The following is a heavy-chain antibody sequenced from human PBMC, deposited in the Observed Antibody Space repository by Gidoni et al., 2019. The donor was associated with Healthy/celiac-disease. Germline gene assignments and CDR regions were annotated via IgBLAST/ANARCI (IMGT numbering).Heavy chain of an antibody. J-gene: IGHJ4*02. Sequence: QVQLVQSGAEVKKPGASVKVSCKAPGYTFTGYYMHWVRQAPGQGLEWMGWINPNSGGTNYAQKLQGRVTMTRDTSISTAYMELSRLRSDDTAVYYCARAPREWFGEGDYWGQGTLVTVSS. CDR3: ARAPREWFGEGDY. CDR1: GYTFTGYY. CDR2: INPNSGGT. D-gene: IGHD3-10*01. V-gene: IGHV1-2*02.